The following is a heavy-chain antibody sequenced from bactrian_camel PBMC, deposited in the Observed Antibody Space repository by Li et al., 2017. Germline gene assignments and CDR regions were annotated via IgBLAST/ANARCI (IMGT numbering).Heavy chain of an antibody. CDR1: GYMVSELY. D-gene: IGHD3*01. V-gene: IGHV3S55*01. CDR2: MDGYGQT. Sequence: HVQLVESGGGSALAGGSLRLSCEVSGYMVSELYMAWFRQAPGKERERVATMDGYGQTVYTAPSVKGRYTLVKDKDKNVLYLQMNSLKVEDTAIYYCAVRLNSGCPVRWADFSGWGQGTQVTVS. CDR3: AVRLNSGCPVRWADFSG. J-gene: IGHJ4*01.